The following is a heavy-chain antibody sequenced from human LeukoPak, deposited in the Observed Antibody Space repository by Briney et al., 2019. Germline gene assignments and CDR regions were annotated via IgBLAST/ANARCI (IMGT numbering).Heavy chain of an antibody. J-gene: IGHJ4*02. D-gene: IGHD3-10*01. CDR2: IYTSGST. Sequence: SETLSLTCTVSGGPISSGSYYWSWIRQPAGKGLEWIGRIYTSGSTNYNPSLKSRVTISVDTSKNQFSLKLSSVTAADTAVYYCARVRGGPPYYFDYWGQGTLVTVSS. CDR1: GGPISSGSYY. V-gene: IGHV4-61*02. CDR3: ARVRGGPPYYFDY.